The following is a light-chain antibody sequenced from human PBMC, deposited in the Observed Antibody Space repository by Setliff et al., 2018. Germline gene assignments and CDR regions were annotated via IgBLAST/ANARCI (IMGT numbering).Light chain of an antibody. CDR2: GVS. CDR3: SSYAGSNVVV. Sequence: QSVLAQPPSASGSPGQSVTISCTGTSSDVGGYNYVSWYQQHPGKAPKLMIYGVSKRPSGVPDRFSGSKSGNTASLTVSGLQAEDEADYYCSSYAGSNVVVFGGGTQLTVL. CDR1: SSDVGGYNY. V-gene: IGLV2-8*01. J-gene: IGLJ2*01.